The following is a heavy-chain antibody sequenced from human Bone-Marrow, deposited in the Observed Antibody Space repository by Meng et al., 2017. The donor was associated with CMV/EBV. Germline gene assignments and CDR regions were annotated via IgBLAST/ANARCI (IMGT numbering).Heavy chain of an antibody. Sequence: ASVKVSCKASGYTFTSYYMHWVRQAPGQGLEWMGWINPNSGGTNYAQKFQGRVTMTRDTSISTAYMELSRLRSDDTAVYYCAREILGYCSSTSCYYRPWGYWGQGTLVTVSS. J-gene: IGHJ4*02. CDR3: AREILGYCSSTSCYYRPWGY. V-gene: IGHV1-2*02. CDR1: GYTFTSYY. D-gene: IGHD2-2*01. CDR2: INPNSGGT.